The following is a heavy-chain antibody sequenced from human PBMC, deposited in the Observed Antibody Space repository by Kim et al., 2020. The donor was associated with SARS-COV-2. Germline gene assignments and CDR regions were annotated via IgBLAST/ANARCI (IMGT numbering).Heavy chain of an antibody. CDR1: GFTFSSYA. CDR2: IWYDGSNK. D-gene: IGHD6-13*01. J-gene: IGHJ6*02. V-gene: IGHV3-33*06. Sequence: GGSLRLSCAASGFTFSSYAMHWVRQAPGKGLEWVAVIWYDGSNKYYADSVKGRFTISRDNSKNTLYLQMNSLRAEDTAVYYCAKDHPDSSSWYWGYYYGMDVWGQGTTVTVSS. CDR3: AKDHPDSSSWYWGYYYGMDV.